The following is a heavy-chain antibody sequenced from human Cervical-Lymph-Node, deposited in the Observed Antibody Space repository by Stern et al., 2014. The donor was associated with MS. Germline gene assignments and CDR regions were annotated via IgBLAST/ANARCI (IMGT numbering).Heavy chain of an antibody. Sequence: QVTLKESGPTLVKPTQTLTLTCTFSGFSLTTNGMGVGWIRQPPGKALEWLALIYWDDDKRYSPSLKSRLTITKDTSKNQVVLAMTNMDPVDTATYFCAHRPSYGLFDYWGQGTLVTVSS. D-gene: IGHD3-10*01. CDR2: IYWDDDK. J-gene: IGHJ4*02. V-gene: IGHV2-5*02. CDR3: AHRPSYGLFDY. CDR1: GFSLTTNGMG.